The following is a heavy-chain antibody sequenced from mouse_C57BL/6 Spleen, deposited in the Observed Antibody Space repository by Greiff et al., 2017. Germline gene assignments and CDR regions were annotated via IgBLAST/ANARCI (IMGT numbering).Heavy chain of an antibody. D-gene: IGHD3-3*01. V-gene: IGHV1-18*01. CDR3: GRTGGDDCYYAMDY. CDR2: INPNNGGT. CDR1: GYTFTDYY. J-gene: IGHJ4*01. Sequence: VQLQQSGPELVKPGASVKIPCKASGYTFTDYYMDWVKQSHGKSLEWIGDINPNNGGTIYDQKFKGKATLTVDKSSSTAYMELRSLAAEDSAGYYGGRTGGDDCYYAMDYWGQGTSVTVDS.